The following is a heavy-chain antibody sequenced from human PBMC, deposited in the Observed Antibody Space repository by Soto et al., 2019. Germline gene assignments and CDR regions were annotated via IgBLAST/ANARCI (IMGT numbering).Heavy chain of an antibody. J-gene: IGHJ5*02. CDR3: ARQAGYCSSASCYSYGWFDP. CDR2: IYPGDSDT. CDR1: EYSFTSYW. D-gene: IGHD2-2*03. V-gene: IGHV5-51*01. Sequence: GESLKISCKGSEYSFTSYWIGWVRQMPGKGLEWMGIIYPGDSDTRYSPSFQGQVTISADKSISTAYLQWSSLKASDTAMYYCARQAGYCSSASCYSYGWFDPCGQGTLVTAPQ.